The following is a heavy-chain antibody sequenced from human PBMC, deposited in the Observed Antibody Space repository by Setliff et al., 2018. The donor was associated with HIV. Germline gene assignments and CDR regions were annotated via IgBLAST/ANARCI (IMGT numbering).Heavy chain of an antibody. CDR1: AGTVSTYG. D-gene: IGHD3-3*02. CDR3: ARHPMSPFLEWSYDS. J-gene: IGHJ4*02. V-gene: IGHV1-69*06. Sequence: ASVKVSCKASAGTVSTYGISWVRQAPGQGLEWMGRITPIFGAPNYAQRFQGRVTITADKSTSTVYMELRSLRSEDTATYYCARHPMSPFLEWSYDSWGQGTLVTV. CDR2: ITPIFGAP.